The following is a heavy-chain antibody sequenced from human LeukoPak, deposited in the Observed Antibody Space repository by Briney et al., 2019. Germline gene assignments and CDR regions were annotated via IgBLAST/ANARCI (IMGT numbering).Heavy chain of an antibody. CDR2: INFNRGDT. J-gene: IGHJ4*02. V-gene: IGHV1-2*02. CDR1: GYTFRNYY. Sequence: ASVKVSCKASGYTFRNYYIHWVRQAPGHGLEYMGWINFNRGDTNYAEKFQGRVAMTRDTSIDTVYMDLSSLRSDDTALYYCARDKSNGIGIVYWGQGTPVTVSS. D-gene: IGHD1-26*01. CDR3: ARDKSNGIGIVY.